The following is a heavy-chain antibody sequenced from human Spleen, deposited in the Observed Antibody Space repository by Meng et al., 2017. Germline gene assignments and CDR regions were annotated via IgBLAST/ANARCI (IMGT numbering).Heavy chain of an antibody. V-gene: IGHV4-4*03. CDR1: GDSISSDTW. CDR3: GRDQGRELINH. CDR2: VYHRGDT. D-gene: IGHD1-7*01. Sequence: QVQLQESRPGLVKSPRTLSLTCTVSGDSISSDTWWSWVRQPPGKGLEWIGEVYHRGDTNYNPSLKSRVDISVDKSKNQFYLSLFSVTAADTAVYYCGRDQGRELINHWGQGTLVTVSS. J-gene: IGHJ4*02.